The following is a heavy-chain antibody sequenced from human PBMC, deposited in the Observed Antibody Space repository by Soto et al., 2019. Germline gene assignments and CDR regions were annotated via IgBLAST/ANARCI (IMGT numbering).Heavy chain of an antibody. D-gene: IGHD1-1*01. J-gene: IGHJ4*02. Sequence: QVHLVQSGAEVKKPASSVKVSCQASGGTFSTYGITWVRQAPGHGLEWMGAIIPVFASTSSAQLFRGRLSITADEVSSTAYRELSGLTSEDTAIYYCATAGFRGTAIQRFEHWGQGTLVTVS. CDR1: GGTFSTYG. CDR3: ATAGFRGTAIQRFEH. CDR2: IIPVFAST. V-gene: IGHV1-69*01.